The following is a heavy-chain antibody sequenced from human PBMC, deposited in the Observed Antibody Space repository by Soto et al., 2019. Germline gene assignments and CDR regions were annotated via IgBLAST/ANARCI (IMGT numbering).Heavy chain of an antibody. Sequence: EVQLLESGGGLVQPGGSLRLSCAASGFTFSSYAMNWVRQAPGKGLEWVSAIGTNSVTYYADSVKGRFTISRDNFKTTLYLQMNSLRAEDTALYYCAKKYPGTRPFDYWGQGTLVTVSS. CDR1: GFTFSSYA. V-gene: IGHV3-23*01. J-gene: IGHJ4*02. CDR3: AKKYPGTRPFDY. CDR2: IGTNSVT. D-gene: IGHD2-2*01.